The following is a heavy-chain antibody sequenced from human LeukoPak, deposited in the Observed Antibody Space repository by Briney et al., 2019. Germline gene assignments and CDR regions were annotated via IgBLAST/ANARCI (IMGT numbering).Heavy chain of an antibody. CDR3: ARGGAAAGPLAGYFDL. CDR2: IYYSGST. Sequence: PSETLSLTCTVSGGSISSHYWSWIRQPPGKGLEWIGYIYYSGSTNYNPSLKSRVTISVDTSKNQFSLKLSSVTAADTAVYYCARGGAAAGPLAGYFDLWGRGTLVTVSS. D-gene: IGHD6-13*01. CDR1: GGSISSHY. J-gene: IGHJ2*01. V-gene: IGHV4-59*11.